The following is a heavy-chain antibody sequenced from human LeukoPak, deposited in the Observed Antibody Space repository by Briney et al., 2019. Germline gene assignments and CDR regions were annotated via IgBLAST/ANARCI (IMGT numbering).Heavy chain of an antibody. CDR2: IIPIFGTA. V-gene: IGHV1-69*13. CDR1: GGTFSSYA. CDR3: ARHRGYSGYDFVGY. J-gene: IGHJ4*02. Sequence: GASVKVSCKASGGTFSSYAISWVRQAPGQGLEWMGGIIPIFGTANYAQKFQGRVTITADESTSTAYMELSSLRSEDTAVHYCARHRGYSGYDFVGYWGQGTLVTVSS. D-gene: IGHD5-12*01.